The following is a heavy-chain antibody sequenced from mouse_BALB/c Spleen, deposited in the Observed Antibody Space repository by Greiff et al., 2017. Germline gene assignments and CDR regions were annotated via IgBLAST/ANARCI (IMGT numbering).Heavy chain of an antibody. V-gene: IGHV5-17*02. CDR3: ARGANSSMDY. D-gene: IGHD3-1*01. Sequence: EVKLVESGGGLVQPGGSRKLSCAASGFTFSSFGMHWVRQAPEKGLEWVAYISSGSSTIYYADTVKGRFTISRDNPKNTLFLQMTSLRSEDTAMYYCARGANSSMDYWGQGTSVTVSS. CDR2: ISSGSSTI. J-gene: IGHJ4*01. CDR1: GFTFSSFG.